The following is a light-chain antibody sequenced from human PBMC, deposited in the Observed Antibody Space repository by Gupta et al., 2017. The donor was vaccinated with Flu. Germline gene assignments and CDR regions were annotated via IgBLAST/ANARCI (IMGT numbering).Light chain of an antibody. V-gene: IGKV1-5*03. CDR1: QSVSDW. J-gene: IGKJ1*01. CDR3: QQYQSHRWT. Sequence: DIQMTQSPSMVSASVGETVTITCRASQSVSDWVAWYQQRPGKAPKLLVYKASNSEVSSRFTGSGSGTEFTLTVSSLQPDDVATYYCQQYQSHRWTFGQGT. CDR2: KAS.